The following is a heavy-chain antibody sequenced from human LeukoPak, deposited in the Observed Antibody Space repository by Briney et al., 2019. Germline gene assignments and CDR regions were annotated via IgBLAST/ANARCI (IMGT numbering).Heavy chain of an antibody. Sequence: PGGSLRLSCAASGFTFSSYAMHWVRQAPGKGLEYVSAISSNGGSTYYANSVKGRFTISRDNSKNTLYLQMGSLRAEDMAVYYCARGGGGSRPADYYYMDVWGKGTTVTVSS. CDR2: ISSNGGST. J-gene: IGHJ6*03. CDR3: ARGGGGSRPADYYYMDV. CDR1: GFTFSSYA. D-gene: IGHD6-6*01. V-gene: IGHV3-64*01.